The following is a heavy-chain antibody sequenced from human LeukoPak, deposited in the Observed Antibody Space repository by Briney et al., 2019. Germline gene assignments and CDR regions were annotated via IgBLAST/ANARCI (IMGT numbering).Heavy chain of an antibody. D-gene: IGHD5-24*01. CDR2: INPSGGST. V-gene: IGHV1-46*01. J-gene: IGHJ4*02. CDR3: ARVRDGSSGGFDY. Sequence: ASVKVSCKTSGYTFSSYYIHWVRQVPGQGLEWMGIINPSGGSTSYAQRFQGSVTMTRDMSTSTVYMELSSLRSEDTAVYYCARVRDGSSGGFDYWGQGTLVTVSS. CDR1: GYTFSSYY.